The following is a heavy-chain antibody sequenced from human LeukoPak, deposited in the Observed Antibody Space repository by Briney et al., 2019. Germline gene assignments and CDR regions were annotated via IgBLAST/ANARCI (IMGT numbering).Heavy chain of an antibody. CDR2: IKPDSGGT. J-gene: IGHJ4*02. CDR3: AREKIAASMGYPDS. V-gene: IGHV1-2*02. CDR1: GYTFTGYY. Sequence: ASVKVSCKASGYTFTGYYIHWVRQAPGQGLEWMGWIKPDSGGTNYAQNFQGRVTLTRVTSISTAYMEINRLTSDDTALYYCAREKIAASMGYPDSWGQGTLVTVSS. D-gene: IGHD2-15*01.